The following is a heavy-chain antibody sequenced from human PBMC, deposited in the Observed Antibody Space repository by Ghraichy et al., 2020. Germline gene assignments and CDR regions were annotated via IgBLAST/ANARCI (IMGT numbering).Heavy chain of an antibody. V-gene: IGHV3-53*01. CDR1: GFTVSSNY. CDR2: MYSAGNT. J-gene: IGHJ4*02. Sequence: GGSLRLSCAASGFTVSSNYMSWVRQAPGKGLEWVSVMYSAGNTYYADSVKGRFTISRDNSKNTLYLQMNSLRAEDTAVYYCARTTVTKDTDYFDYWGQGTRVTVSS. CDR3: ARTTVTKDTDYFDY. D-gene: IGHD4-17*01.